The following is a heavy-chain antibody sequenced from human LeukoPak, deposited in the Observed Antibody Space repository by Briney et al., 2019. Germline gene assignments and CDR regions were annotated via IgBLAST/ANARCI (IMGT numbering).Heavy chain of an antibody. CDR2: IYTSGST. CDR1: GGSISSYY. CDR3: ARDLAGPRGYSGYETEYYFDY. V-gene: IGHV4-4*07. D-gene: IGHD5-12*01. J-gene: IGHJ4*02. Sequence: PSETLSLTCTVSGGSISSYYWSWIRQPAGKGLEWIGRIYTSGSTNYKPSLKSRVTMSVDTSKNQFSLKLSSVTAADTAVYYCARDLAGPRGYSGYETEYYFDYWGQGTLVTVSS.